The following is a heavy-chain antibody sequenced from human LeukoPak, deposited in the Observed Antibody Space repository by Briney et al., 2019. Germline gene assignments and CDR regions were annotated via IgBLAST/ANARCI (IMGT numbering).Heavy chain of an antibody. Sequence: GGSLRLSCAASGFSFSDYDMNWVRQAPGKGLVWVSRIKSDGTMTNYADSVKGRFTISRDNAKNTLYLQMNSLRAEDTAVYYCASQVVGAAFDPWGQGTLVTVSS. CDR2: IKSDGTMT. V-gene: IGHV3-74*01. D-gene: IGHD2-15*01. J-gene: IGHJ5*02. CDR1: GFSFSDYD. CDR3: ASQVVGAAFDP.